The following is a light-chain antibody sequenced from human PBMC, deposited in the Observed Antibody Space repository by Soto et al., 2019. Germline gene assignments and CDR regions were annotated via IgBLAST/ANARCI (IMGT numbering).Light chain of an antibody. CDR2: AAS. V-gene: IGKV1-27*01. CDR1: QGISNY. J-gene: IGKJ1*01. CDR3: QQSDSTGTWT. Sequence: DIQMTQSPSSLSASVGDRVTITCRASQGISNYLAWYQQKPGKVHKLLIYAASTLQSGVPSRFSGSGSGTDFTLTISSLQPEDFATYYCQQSDSTGTWTFGQGTKLEIK.